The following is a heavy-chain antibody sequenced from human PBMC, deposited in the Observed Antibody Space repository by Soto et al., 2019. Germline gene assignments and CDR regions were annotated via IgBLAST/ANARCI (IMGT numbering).Heavy chain of an antibody. D-gene: IGHD6-19*01. CDR1: GGSFSGYY. CDR2: INHSGST. J-gene: IGHJ5*02. Sequence: SETLSLTCAVYGGSFSGYYWSWIRQPPGKGLEWIGEINHSGSTNYNPSLKGRVTISVDPSKNQFSLKLSSVTAADTAVYYCARGRRSSGWHGGSGNWFDPWGQGTLVTVSS. CDR3: ARGRRSSGWHGGSGNWFDP. V-gene: IGHV4-34*01.